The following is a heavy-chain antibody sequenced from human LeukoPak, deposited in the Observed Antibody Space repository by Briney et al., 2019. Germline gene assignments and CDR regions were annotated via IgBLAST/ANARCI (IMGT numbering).Heavy chain of an antibody. J-gene: IGHJ4*02. CDR1: GYTFTSYY. Sequence: ASVKVSCKASGYTFTSYYMHWVRQAPGQGLEWMGIINPSGGSTSYAQKFQGRVTMTRDTSTSTVYMELSSLRSEDTAVYYCARDRVEEMYSSSSGLDYWGQGTLVTVSS. D-gene: IGHD6-6*01. CDR2: INPSGGST. CDR3: ARDRVEEMYSSSSGLDY. V-gene: IGHV1-46*01.